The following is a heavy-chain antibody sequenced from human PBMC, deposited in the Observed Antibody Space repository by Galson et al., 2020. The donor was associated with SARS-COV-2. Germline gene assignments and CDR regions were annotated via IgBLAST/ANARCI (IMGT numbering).Heavy chain of an antibody. CDR1: GGSMSKYY. V-gene: IGHV4-59*01. J-gene: IGHJ5*02. Sequence: SQTLSLTCSVSGGSMSKYYWSWIRQSPGKGLEWIGNIYYSGGTTYNPSLKSRVSMSVDTSENQFSLKLNSVTAADTAVYYCARVGGNDGWNWFDPWGQGTLVTVSS. CDR3: ARVGGNDGWNWFDP. D-gene: IGHD1-1*01. CDR2: IYYSGGT.